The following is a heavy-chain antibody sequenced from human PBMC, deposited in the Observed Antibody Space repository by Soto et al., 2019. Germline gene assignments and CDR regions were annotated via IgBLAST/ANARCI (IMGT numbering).Heavy chain of an antibody. D-gene: IGHD3-3*01. CDR1: GFRFSTYG. V-gene: IGHV3-48*02. CDR2: ISSSSSTI. Sequence: GGSLRLSCTAAGFRFSTYGMHWVRQAPGKGLEWVSYISSSSSTIYYADSVKGRFTISRDNAKNSLYLQMNSLRDEDTAVYYCARESRFLEWLSLNWFDPWGQGT. J-gene: IGHJ5*02. CDR3: ARESRFLEWLSLNWFDP.